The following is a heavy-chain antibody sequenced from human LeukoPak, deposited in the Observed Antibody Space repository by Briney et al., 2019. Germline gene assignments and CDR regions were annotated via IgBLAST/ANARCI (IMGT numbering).Heavy chain of an antibody. V-gene: IGHV1-46*01. CDR3: ARDGGRFSYNMDV. Sequence: GASVNVSCKASGYSFIRYHMHWVRQAPGLGFEWMGVLKLYDGSISHAQKFQGRVTMASDTSTSTVYMELSSLRSEDTAVYFCARDGGRFSYNMDVWGQGATVTVSS. J-gene: IGHJ6*02. D-gene: IGHD1-26*01. CDR2: LKLYDGSI. CDR1: GYSFIRYH.